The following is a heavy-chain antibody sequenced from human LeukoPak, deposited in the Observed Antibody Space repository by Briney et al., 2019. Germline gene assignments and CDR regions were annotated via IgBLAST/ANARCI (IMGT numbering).Heavy chain of an antibody. V-gene: IGHV6-1*01. CDR2: TYYRSKWYK. D-gene: IGHD1-26*01. J-gene: IGHJ6*02. CDR1: GDSFSSNSAA. Sequence: SQTVSLTCAISGDSFSSNSAAWHWIRQSPSRGLEWLGRTYYRSKWYKDYAVSVKSRITINPDKSKNQLSLQLNSVTPEDTAVYYCARGYYSGSYYYYYGMDVWGQGTTVTVSS. CDR3: ARGYYSGSYYYYYGMDV.